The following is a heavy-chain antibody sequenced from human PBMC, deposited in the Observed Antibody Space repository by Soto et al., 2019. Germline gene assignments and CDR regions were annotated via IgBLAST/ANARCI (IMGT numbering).Heavy chain of an antibody. CDR2: FDPEDGET. D-gene: IGHD3-16*02. CDR3: ATEYRVGDYDYIWGSYRRQNRSGFDY. J-gene: IGHJ4*02. CDR1: GYTLTELS. V-gene: IGHV1-24*01. Sequence: QVQLVQSGAEVKKPGASVKVSCKVSGYTLTELSMHWVRQAPGKGLEWMGGFDPEDGETIYAQKFQGRVTMTEDTSTDTAYMELSSLRSEDTAVYYCATEYRVGDYDYIWGSYRRQNRSGFDYWGQGTLVTVSS.